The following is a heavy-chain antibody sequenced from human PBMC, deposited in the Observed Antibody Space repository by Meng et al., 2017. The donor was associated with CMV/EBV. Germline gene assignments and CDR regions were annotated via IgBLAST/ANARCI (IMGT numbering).Heavy chain of an antibody. Sequence: HLRVSGPGLRKPSQTLASPCSVSGGSISSGDYYWSWIRQPPGKGLEWIGYIYYSGSTYYNPSLKSRVTISVDTSKNQFSLKLSSVTAADTAVYYCARDNRRGGVDYWGQGTLVTVSS. CDR2: IYYSGST. V-gene: IGHV4-30-4*08. CDR3: ARDNRRGGVDY. J-gene: IGHJ4*02. D-gene: IGHD3-3*01. CDR1: GGSISSGDYY.